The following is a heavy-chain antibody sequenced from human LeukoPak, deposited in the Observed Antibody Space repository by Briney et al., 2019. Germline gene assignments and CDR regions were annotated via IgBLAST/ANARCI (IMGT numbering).Heavy chain of an antibody. CDR1: GGSFSGYY. Sequence: SETLSLTCAVYGGSFSGYYWSWVRQPPGKGLEWIGEINHSGSTNYNPSLKSRVTISVDTSKNQFSLKLSSVTAADTAVYYCARGADAFDIWGQGTMVTVSS. CDR3: ARGADAFDI. J-gene: IGHJ3*02. CDR2: INHSGST. V-gene: IGHV4-34*01.